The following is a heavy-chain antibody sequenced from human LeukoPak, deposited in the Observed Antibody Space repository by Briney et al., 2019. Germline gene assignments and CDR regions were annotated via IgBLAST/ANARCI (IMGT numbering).Heavy chain of an antibody. Sequence: PSETLSLTCAVYGGSFSGYYWSWIRQPPGKGLEWIGKSNHSGSTNYNPSLKSRVTISVDTSKNQFSLKVSSVTAADTAVYYCARDKIGGINFDYWGQGTLITVSA. J-gene: IGHJ4*02. D-gene: IGHD2/OR15-2a*01. CDR3: ARDKIGGINFDY. CDR1: GGSFSGYY. CDR2: SNHSGST. V-gene: IGHV4-34*01.